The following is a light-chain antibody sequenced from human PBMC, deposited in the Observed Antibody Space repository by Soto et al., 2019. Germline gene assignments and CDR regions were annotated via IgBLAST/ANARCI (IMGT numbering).Light chain of an antibody. CDR3: RHYNSYSEA. J-gene: IGKJ1*01. V-gene: IGKV1-5*03. CDR1: QTISSW. CDR2: KAS. Sequence: DIQMTQSPSTLSGSVGDRVTSTCRASQTISSWLAWYQQKPGKAPKLLIYKASTLKSGVPSRFSGSGSGTEFTLTISSLQPDDFATYYCRHYNSYSEAFGRGTKV.